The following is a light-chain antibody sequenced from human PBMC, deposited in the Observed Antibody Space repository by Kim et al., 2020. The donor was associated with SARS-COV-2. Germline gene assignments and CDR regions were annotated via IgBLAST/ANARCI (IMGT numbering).Light chain of an antibody. V-gene: IGLV1-47*01. Sequence: GQGVSRTCSGTSSNIGPNYVYWYQHFPGTAPKLLIIRNYQRPSGFPDRFSGSKSGTSASLAIIGLRSEDEADYHCAAWDDSLSGWVFGGGTKVTVL. CDR1: SSNIGPNY. CDR3: AAWDDSLSGWV. CDR2: RNY. J-gene: IGLJ3*02.